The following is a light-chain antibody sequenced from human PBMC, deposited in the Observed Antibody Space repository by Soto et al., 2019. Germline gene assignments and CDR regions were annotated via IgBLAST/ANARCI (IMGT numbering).Light chain of an antibody. CDR2: EAS. CDR1: SSDVGAYDY. CDR3: SSYTSSSTRV. V-gene: IGLV2-14*03. J-gene: IGLJ1*01. Sequence: SALTQPASVSGSPGQSITISCTGTSSDVGAYDYVSWYQQHPDKAPKLMIYEASNRPSGVSNRFSGSKSVNTATLTISGLQADDEADYYCSSYTSSSTRVFGTGTKVTVL.